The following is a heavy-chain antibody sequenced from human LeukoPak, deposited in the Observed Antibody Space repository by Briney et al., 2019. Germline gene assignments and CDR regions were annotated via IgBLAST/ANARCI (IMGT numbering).Heavy chain of an antibody. J-gene: IGHJ4*02. CDR2: IKQDGSEK. V-gene: IGHV3-7*01. CDR3: ARPPGYYDFWSGYYSYYFDY. CDR1: GFTFSSYW. D-gene: IGHD3-3*01. Sequence: GGSLRLSCAASGFTFSSYWMSWVRQAPGKGLEWVANIKQDGSEKYYVDSVKGRFTISRDNAKNSLYLQMNSLRAEDTAVYYCARPPGYYDFWSGYYSYYFDYWGQGTLVTVSS.